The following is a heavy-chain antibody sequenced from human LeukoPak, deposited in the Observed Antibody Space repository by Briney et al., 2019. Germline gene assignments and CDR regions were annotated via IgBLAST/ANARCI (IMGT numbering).Heavy chain of an antibody. CDR3: ARGGPGGGPLDYYYYMDV. J-gene: IGHJ6*03. D-gene: IGHD3-16*01. Sequence: GGSLRLSCAASGFTFSDYYMSWIRQAPGKGLEWVSYISSSGSTIYYADSVKGRFTISRDSAKNSLYLQMNSLRSEDTAVYYCARGGPGGGPLDYYYYMDVWGKGTTVTVSS. CDR1: GFTFSDYY. CDR2: ISSSGSTI. V-gene: IGHV3-11*01.